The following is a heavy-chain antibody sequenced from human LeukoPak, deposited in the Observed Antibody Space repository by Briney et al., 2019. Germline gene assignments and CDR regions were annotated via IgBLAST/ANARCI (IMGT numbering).Heavy chain of an antibody. CDR2: LYSGGST. J-gene: IGHJ4*02. V-gene: IGHV3-53*01. CDR1: GFTVNTNY. CDR3: ARVHDY. Sequence: GGSLRLSCAVSGFTVNTNYMSWVRQSPGKGLEWVSILYSGGSTYYADSVKGRFTISRDDSKNTVYLQMNSLRAEDTAVYYCARVHDYWGQGTLVTVSS.